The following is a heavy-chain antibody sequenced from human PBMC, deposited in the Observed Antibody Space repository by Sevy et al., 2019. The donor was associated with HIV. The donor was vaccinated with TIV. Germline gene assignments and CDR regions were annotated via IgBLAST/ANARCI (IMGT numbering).Heavy chain of an antibody. D-gene: IGHD3-10*01. CDR2: ISSSGSTI. Sequence: GGSLRLSCAASGFTFSSYEMNWVRQAPGKGLEWVSYISSSGSTIYYAHSVKGRFTISRDNAKNSLYLQMNSLRAEDTAVYYCARDIWFGELISNYGMDVWGQGTTVTVSS. V-gene: IGHV3-48*03. CDR1: GFTFSSYE. J-gene: IGHJ6*02. CDR3: ARDIWFGELISNYGMDV.